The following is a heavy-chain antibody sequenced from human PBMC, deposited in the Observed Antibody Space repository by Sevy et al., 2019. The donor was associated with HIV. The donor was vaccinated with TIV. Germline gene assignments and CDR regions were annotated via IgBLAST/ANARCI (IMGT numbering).Heavy chain of an antibody. Sequence: GGSLRLSCAASGFNFDSYTMNWVRQAPGQGLEWVSSISGSSNYINYADSLKGRFTISRDNAKNSVYLQMHSLRVDDTAVYFCARPYGSGSWEAFDVWGQGTVVTVSS. CDR1: GFNFDSYT. D-gene: IGHD3-10*01. J-gene: IGHJ3*01. CDR3: ARPYGSGSWEAFDV. V-gene: IGHV3-21*01. CDR2: ISGSSNYI.